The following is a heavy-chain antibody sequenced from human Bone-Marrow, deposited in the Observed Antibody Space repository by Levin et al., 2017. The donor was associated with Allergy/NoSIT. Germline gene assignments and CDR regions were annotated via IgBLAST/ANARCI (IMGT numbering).Heavy chain of an antibody. CDR2: ISYDGTNK. CDR1: GFSFLKYG. V-gene: IGHV3-30*18. Sequence: GESLKISCAASGFSFLKYGMHWVRQAPGKGLEWVALISYDGTNKYHADSVKGRFTISRDNSKNTLYLQMNSLRVEDTAIYFCAKGEFYYGAGRDYMDVWGKGTTVTVSS. D-gene: IGHD3-10*01. J-gene: IGHJ6*03. CDR3: AKGEFYYGAGRDYMDV.